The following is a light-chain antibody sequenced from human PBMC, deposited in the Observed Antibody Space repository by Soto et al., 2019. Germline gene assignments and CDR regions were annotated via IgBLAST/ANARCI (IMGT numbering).Light chain of an antibody. CDR1: SSNIGRNT. Sequence: QSVLTQPPSASGTPGQRVTISCSGSSSNIGRNTVNWYQQLTGTAPKLLIYKNTQRPSGVPDRFSGSKSGTSASLAISGLQSEDEADYYCAAWDDSLNGRVFGGGTKLTVL. CDR3: AAWDDSLNGRV. CDR2: KNT. J-gene: IGLJ3*02. V-gene: IGLV1-44*01.